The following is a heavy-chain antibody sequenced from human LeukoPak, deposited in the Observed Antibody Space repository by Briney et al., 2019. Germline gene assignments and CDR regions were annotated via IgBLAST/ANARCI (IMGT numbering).Heavy chain of an antibody. CDR2: ISYDGSNK. CDR3: ARGWRIFGRFDP. Sequence: PGRSLRLSCAASGFTFSSYGMHWVRQAPGKGLEWVAVISYDGSNKYYADSVKGRFTISRDNSKNTLYLQMNSLRSDDTAVYYCARGWRIFGRFDPWGQGTLVTVSS. D-gene: IGHD3-3*01. J-gene: IGHJ5*02. CDR1: GFTFSSYG. V-gene: IGHV3-30*03.